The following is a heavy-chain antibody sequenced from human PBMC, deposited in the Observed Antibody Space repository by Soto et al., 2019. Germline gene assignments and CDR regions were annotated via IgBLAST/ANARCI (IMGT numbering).Heavy chain of an antibody. CDR1: GFTFSSYG. CDR2: ISYDGSNK. D-gene: IGHD1-20*01. J-gene: IGHJ6*02. V-gene: IGHV3-30*18. CDR3: AKDVTGTAYYYYYYGMDV. Sequence: ESVGGVVQPGRSLRLSCAASGFTFSSYGMHWVRQAPGKGLAWVAVISYDGSNKYYADSVKGRFTISRDNSKNTLYLQMNSLRAEDTAVYYCAKDVTGTAYYYYYYGMDVWGQGTTVTVSS.